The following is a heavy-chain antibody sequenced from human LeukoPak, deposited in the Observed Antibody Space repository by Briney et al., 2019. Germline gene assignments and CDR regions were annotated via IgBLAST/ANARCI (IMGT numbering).Heavy chain of an antibody. CDR3: ARGGDYGTI. J-gene: IGHJ3*02. Sequence: LRLSCAASEFTFSSYSMNWVRQAPGKGLEWIGYIYHSGSTYHNPSLKSRVTISVDRSKNQFSLKLSSVTAADTAVYYCARGGDYGTIWGQGTMVTVSS. D-gene: IGHD4-17*01. V-gene: IGHV4-30-2*01. CDR2: IYHSGST. CDR1: EFTFSSYS.